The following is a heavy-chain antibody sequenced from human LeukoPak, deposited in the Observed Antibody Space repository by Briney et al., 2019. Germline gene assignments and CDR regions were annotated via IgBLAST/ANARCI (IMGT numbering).Heavy chain of an antibody. J-gene: IGHJ4*02. Sequence: GGSLRLSCAASGFTFSSYEMNWVRQAPGKGLEWVSYISSSGSTIYYADSVKGRFTISRDNAKNSLYLQMNSLRAEDTAVYYCARDPRIGDSSGYFYWGQGTLVTVSS. V-gene: IGHV3-48*03. CDR2: ISSSGSTI. CDR1: GFTFSSYE. D-gene: IGHD3-22*01. CDR3: ARDPRIGDSSGYFY.